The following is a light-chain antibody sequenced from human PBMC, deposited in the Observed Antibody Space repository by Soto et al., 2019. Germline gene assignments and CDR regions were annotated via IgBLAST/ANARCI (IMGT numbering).Light chain of an antibody. CDR2: DAS. Sequence: DIQMTQSPSSLSASVGDRVTITCQASQDISNSLNWYQQKPGKAPKHLIYDASNLETGVPSRFSGSGAGTDFTFTISSLHPGDIAADYCQHYDNLPYTFGQGTKLEIK. CDR1: QDISNS. CDR3: QHYDNLPYT. J-gene: IGKJ2*01. V-gene: IGKV1-33*01.